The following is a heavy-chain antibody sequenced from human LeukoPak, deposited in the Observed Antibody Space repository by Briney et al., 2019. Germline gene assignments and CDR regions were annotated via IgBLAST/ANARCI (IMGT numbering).Heavy chain of an antibody. Sequence: GGSLRLSCAASGFTFSSYAMSWVRQAPGKGLEWVSAISGSGGSTYHADSVKGRFTISRDNSKNTLYLQMNSLRAEDTAVYYCARAYSGTYGLGYYYMDVWGKGTTVTISS. CDR3: ARAYSGTYGLGYYYMDV. CDR2: ISGSGGST. D-gene: IGHD1-26*01. CDR1: GFTFSSYA. V-gene: IGHV3-23*01. J-gene: IGHJ6*03.